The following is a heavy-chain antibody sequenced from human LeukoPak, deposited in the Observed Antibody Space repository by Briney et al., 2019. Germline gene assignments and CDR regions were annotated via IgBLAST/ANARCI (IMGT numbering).Heavy chain of an antibody. V-gene: IGHV4-31*03. J-gene: IGHJ4*02. CDR1: GGSISSGGYY. D-gene: IGHD3-3*01. CDR2: IYYRGST. Sequence: SQTLSLTCTVSGGSISSGGYYWSWIRQHPGKGLEWIGYIYYRGSTYYNPSLKSRVTISVDTSKNQFSLKLSSVTAADTAVYYCATYYDFWSGCFDYWGQGTLVTVSS. CDR3: ATYYDFWSGCFDY.